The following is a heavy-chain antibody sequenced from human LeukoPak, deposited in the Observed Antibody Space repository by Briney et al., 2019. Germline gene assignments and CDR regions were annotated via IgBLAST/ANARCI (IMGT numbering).Heavy chain of an antibody. CDR1: GFTFSSYA. V-gene: IGHV3-23*01. Sequence: GGSLRLSCTASGFTFSSYAMSWFRQAPGKGLEWVSAISGSGGTTYYADSVRGRFTISRDNSKNTLYLQMNSLRAEDTAVYYCAKSRTRGSPTRDASDIWGQGTMVTVSS. J-gene: IGHJ3*02. CDR3: AKSRTRGSPTRDASDI. CDR2: ISGSGGTT. D-gene: IGHD2-2*01.